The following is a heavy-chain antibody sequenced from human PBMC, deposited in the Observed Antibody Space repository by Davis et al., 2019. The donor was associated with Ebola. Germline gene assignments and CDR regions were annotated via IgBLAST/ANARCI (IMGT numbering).Heavy chain of an antibody. CDR2: ISSSGSTI. J-gene: IGHJ4*02. Sequence: GESLKISCAAPGFTFSSYWMSWVRQAPGKGLEWVSYISSSGSTIYYADSVKGRFTISRDNAKNSLYLQMNSLRAEDTAVYYCARDEGPGGVIDLYYFDYWGQGTLVTVSS. CDR1: GFTFSSYW. D-gene: IGHD3-16*02. CDR3: ARDEGPGGVIDLYYFDY. V-gene: IGHV3-48*04.